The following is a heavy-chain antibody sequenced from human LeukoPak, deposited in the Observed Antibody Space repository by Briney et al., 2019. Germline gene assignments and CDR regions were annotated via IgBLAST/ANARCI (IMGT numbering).Heavy chain of an antibody. J-gene: IGHJ5*02. D-gene: IGHD1-7*01. Sequence: SVKVSCKASGGTFSSYAISWVRQAPGQGLEWMGGIIPIFGTANYAQKFQGRVTITTDESTSTAYMELSSLRSEDTAVYYCARRADCVWNYACWFDPWGQGTLVTVSS. CDR1: GGTFSSYA. V-gene: IGHV1-69*05. CDR2: IIPIFGTA. CDR3: ARRADCVWNYACWFDP.